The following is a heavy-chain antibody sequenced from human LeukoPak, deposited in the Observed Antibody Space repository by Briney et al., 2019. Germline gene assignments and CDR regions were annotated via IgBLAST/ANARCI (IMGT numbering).Heavy chain of an antibody. V-gene: IGHV4-4*07. Sequence: SETLSLTCTVSGGSISTYYWIWIRQPAGKGLEWIGRIYTNGSTNYNSSLKSRVTLSLDTSKNQFSLKLISVTAADTAVYYCARWVTTQGTFDIWGQGTMVTVSS. CDR3: ARWVTTQGTFDI. CDR1: GGSISTYY. D-gene: IGHD1-1*01. CDR2: IYTNGST. J-gene: IGHJ3*02.